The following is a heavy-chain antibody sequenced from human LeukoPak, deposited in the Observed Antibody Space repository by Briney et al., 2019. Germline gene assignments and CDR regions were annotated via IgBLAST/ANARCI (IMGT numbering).Heavy chain of an antibody. CDR3: ARGLRNYYDSSGYYGY. V-gene: IGHV4-61*01. Sequence: PLETLSLTCTVSGGSVSSGSYYWSWIRQPPGKGLEWIGYIYYSGSTNYNPSLKSRVTISVDTSKNQFSLKLSSVTAADTAVYYCARGLRNYYDSSGYYGYWGQGTLVTVSS. CDR2: IYYSGST. CDR1: GGSVSSGSYY. J-gene: IGHJ4*02. D-gene: IGHD3-22*01.